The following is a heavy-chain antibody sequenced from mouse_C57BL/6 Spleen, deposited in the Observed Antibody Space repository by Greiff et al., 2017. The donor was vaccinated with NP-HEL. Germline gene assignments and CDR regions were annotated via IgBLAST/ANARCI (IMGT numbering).Heavy chain of an antibody. V-gene: IGHV1-18*01. CDR3: AGWTSYGYFDD. D-gene: IGHD2-13*01. J-gene: IGHJ1*03. CDR2: INPNNGGT. CDR1: GYTFTDYN. Sequence: EVQLLQSGPELVKPGASVKISCKASGYTFTDYNMDWVKQSPGKSLEWIGDINPNNGGTIYNEKFKGKATLSVDKSSSTAYMELRSLTSEDTAVCYCAGWTSYGYFDDWGKGTTVTVSS.